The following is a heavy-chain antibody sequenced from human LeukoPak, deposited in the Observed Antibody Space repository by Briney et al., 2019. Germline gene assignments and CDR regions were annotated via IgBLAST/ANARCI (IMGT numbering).Heavy chain of an antibody. Sequence: ASVKVSCKVSGYTLTELSMHWVRQAPGKGLEWMGGFDPEDGETIYAQKLQGRVTMTEDTSTDTAYMELSSLRSEDTAVYYCATLLKSSGYHQNINYWGQGTLVTVSS. CDR1: GYTLTELS. V-gene: IGHV1-24*01. J-gene: IGHJ4*02. D-gene: IGHD3-22*01. CDR2: FDPEDGET. CDR3: ATLLKSSGYHQNINY.